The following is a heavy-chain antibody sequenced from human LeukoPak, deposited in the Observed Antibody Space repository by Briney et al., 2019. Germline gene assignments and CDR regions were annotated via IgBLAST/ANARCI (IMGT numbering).Heavy chain of an antibody. D-gene: IGHD3-10*01. CDR2: IYYSGST. V-gene: IGHV4-39*07. CDR1: GGPISSSSYY. Sequence: SETLSLTCTVSGGPISSSSYYWGWIRQPPGKGLEWIGSIYYSGSTYYNPSLKSRVTISVDTSKNQFSLKLSSVTAADTAVYYCATYKGKVRGVTIYYYYYMDVWGKGTTVTISS. J-gene: IGHJ6*03. CDR3: ATYKGKVRGVTIYYYYYMDV.